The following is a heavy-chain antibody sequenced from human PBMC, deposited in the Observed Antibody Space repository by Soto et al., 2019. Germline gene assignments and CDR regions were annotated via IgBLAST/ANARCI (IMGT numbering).Heavy chain of an antibody. CDR1: GGSLTSYY. CDR3: ARRIVSTETFYY. Sequence: TSETLSLTCTVSGGSLTSYYWSWIRQPPGKGLEWIGFVYYTGIARYNPSLKSRVTIPVDTSKNQFSLKLTSVTAADTAIYYCARRIVSTETFYYWGQGTLVTVSS. J-gene: IGHJ4*02. D-gene: IGHD5-12*01. CDR2: VYYTGIA. V-gene: IGHV4-59*08.